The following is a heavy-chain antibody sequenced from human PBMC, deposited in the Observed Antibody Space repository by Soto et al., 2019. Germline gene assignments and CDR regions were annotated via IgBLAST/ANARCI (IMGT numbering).Heavy chain of an antibody. V-gene: IGHV4-4*02. J-gene: IGHJ4*02. CDR3: AQPVGYSSSWYYFDY. Sequence: LSLTCAVSGGSISSSNWWSWVRQPPGKGLEWIGEIYHSGSTNYNPSLKSRVTISVDKSKNQFSLKLSSVTAADTAVYYCAQPVGYSSSWYYFDYWGQGTLVTVSS. CDR2: IYHSGST. CDR1: GGSISSSNW. D-gene: IGHD6-13*01.